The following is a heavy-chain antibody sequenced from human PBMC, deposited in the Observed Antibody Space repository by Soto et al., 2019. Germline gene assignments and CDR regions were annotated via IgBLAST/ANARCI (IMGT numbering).Heavy chain of an antibody. D-gene: IGHD6-6*01. CDR1: GFTFRNHG. Sequence: PGGSLRLSXEAAGFTFRNHGMHWVRQAPGKGLEWVAVIWYDGSDEYYGDSVKGRFTISRDNSKNTLFLQMNSLRVEDTAMYFCARDIASRRFDYLGQGTLVTV. V-gene: IGHV3-33*01. CDR2: IWYDGSDE. J-gene: IGHJ4*02. CDR3: ARDIASRRFDY.